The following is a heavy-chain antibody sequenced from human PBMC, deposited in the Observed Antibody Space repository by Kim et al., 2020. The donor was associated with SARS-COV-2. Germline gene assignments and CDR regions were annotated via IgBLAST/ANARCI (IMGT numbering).Heavy chain of an antibody. V-gene: IGHV6-1*01. CDR2: TYYRSKWYN. D-gene: IGHD3-10*01. CDR3: ARDNYGSGSYYYSPIYYYGMDV. J-gene: IGHJ6*02. CDR1: GDSVSSNSAA. Sequence: SQTLSLTCAISGDSVSSNSAAWNWIRQSPSRGLEWLGRTYYRSKWYNDYAVSVKSRITINPDTSKNQFSLQLNSVTPEDTAVYYCARDNYGSGSYYYSPIYYYGMDVWGQGTTVTVSS.